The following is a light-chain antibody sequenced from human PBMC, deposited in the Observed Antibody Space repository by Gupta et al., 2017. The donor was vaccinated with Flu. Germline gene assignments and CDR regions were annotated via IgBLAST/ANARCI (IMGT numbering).Light chain of an antibody. CDR2: LAS. J-gene: IGKJ5*01. Sequence: DIQTTQSPSTLSASVGDRVTITCRASQGISSWLAWYQQKPGSTPNLLLHLASTLESGVPSTFSGSSSATEFTLTIISLQPHDFATSYCCQENSSPLTFGQGTQVEIK. V-gene: IGKV1-5*03. CDR3: CQENSSPLT. CDR1: QGISSW.